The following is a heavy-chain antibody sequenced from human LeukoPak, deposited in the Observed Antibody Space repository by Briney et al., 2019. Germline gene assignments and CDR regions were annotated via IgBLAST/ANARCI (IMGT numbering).Heavy chain of an antibody. Sequence: PSETLSLTCTVSGGSISSYYWSWIRQPPGKGLEWIGYIYYSGSTNYNPSLKSRVTIPVDTSKNQFSLKLSSVTAADTAVYYCAREATLSSSWYGAFDIWGQGTMVTVSS. CDR1: GGSISSYY. J-gene: IGHJ3*02. V-gene: IGHV4-59*01. D-gene: IGHD6-13*01. CDR2: IYYSGST. CDR3: AREATLSSSWYGAFDI.